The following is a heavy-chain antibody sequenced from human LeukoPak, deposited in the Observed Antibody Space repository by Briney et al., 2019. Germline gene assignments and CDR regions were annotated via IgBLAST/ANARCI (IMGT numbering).Heavy chain of an antibody. V-gene: IGHV3-23*01. D-gene: IGHD1-1*01. J-gene: IGHJ4*02. Sequence: PGGSLRLSCAASGFTFSSYSMSWVRQAPGKGLEWVSSISGSGGRIDYADSVKGRFTISRDNYKTTLSLQMNSLTAEDTAVYYCAKNPRLEGWIYFDSWGQGILVTVSS. CDR3: AKNPRLEGWIYFDS. CDR1: GFTFSSYS. CDR2: ISGSGGRI.